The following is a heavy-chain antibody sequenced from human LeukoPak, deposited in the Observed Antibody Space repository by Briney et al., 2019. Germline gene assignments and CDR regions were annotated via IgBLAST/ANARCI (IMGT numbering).Heavy chain of an antibody. J-gene: IGHJ6*02. CDR2: ISAYNGNT. CDR1: GYTFTSYG. V-gene: IGHV1-18*01. Sequence: ASVKVSCKASGYTFTSYGISWVRQAPGQGLEWMGWISAYNGNTNYAQKLQGRVTMTTDTSTSTAYMELRSLRSDDTAVYYCARVLRPTYYYYGMDVWGQGTTVTVSS. CDR3: ARVLRPTYYYYGMDV. D-gene: IGHD2-8*01.